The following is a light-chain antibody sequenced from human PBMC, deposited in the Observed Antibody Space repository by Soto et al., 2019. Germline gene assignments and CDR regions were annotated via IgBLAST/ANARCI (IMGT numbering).Light chain of an antibody. J-gene: IGKJ5*01. CDR3: QQSHTSPPT. V-gene: IGKV1-39*01. CDR2: GAS. Sequence: DIQMTQSPSTLSGSVGDRVTITFRASQGINSYLAWYQQKPGKAPKLLISGASTLEGGVPSRFSGSGSGTDFTLTISSLQPEDFATYYCQQSHTSPPTFGQGTRLEIK. CDR1: QGINSY.